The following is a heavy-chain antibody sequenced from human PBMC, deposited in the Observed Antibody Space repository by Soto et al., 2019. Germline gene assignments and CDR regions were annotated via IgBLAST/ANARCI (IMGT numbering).Heavy chain of an antibody. J-gene: IGHJ4*02. CDR1: GFSFSDYE. Sequence: EVQLVESGGGLAQPGGSLRLSCVASGFSFSDYEMNWVRQAPGKGLEWVVYISSGGSTIHYADSVRGRFTVSRDNARNSLYLQMNTLSVEDTALYYCARDRAAGGYWGQGTLVTVSS. CDR2: ISSGGSTI. V-gene: IGHV3-48*03. CDR3: ARDRAAGGY. D-gene: IGHD6-13*01.